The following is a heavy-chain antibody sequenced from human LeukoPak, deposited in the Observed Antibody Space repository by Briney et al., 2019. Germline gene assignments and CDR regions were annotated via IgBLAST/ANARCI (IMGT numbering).Heavy chain of an antibody. CDR3: ARGLGCGATIFDY. CDR2: MYHSGTT. Sequence: SETLSLICTVSGGSITSYYWNWVRQPPGKGLEWIGYMYHSGTTSNNPSLKSRVTISVDTSKNQFSLKLRSVTAADTAVYYCARGLGCGATIFDYWGQGALVTVSS. V-gene: IGHV4-59*01. CDR1: GGSITSYY. J-gene: IGHJ4*02. D-gene: IGHD1-26*01.